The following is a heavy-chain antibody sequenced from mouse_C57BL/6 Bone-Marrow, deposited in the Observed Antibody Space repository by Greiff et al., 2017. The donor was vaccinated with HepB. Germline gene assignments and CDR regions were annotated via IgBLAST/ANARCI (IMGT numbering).Heavy chain of an antibody. CDR1: GFTFSSYG. J-gene: IGHJ4*01. V-gene: IGHV5-6*01. CDR3: ARPRYYAMDY. CDR2: ISSGGSYT. Sequence: EVMLVESGGDLVKPGGSLKLSCAASGFTFSSYGMSWVRQTPDKRLEWVATISSGGSYTYYPDSVKGRFTISRDNAKNTLYLQMSSLKSEDTAMYYCARPRYYAMDYWGQGTSVTVSS.